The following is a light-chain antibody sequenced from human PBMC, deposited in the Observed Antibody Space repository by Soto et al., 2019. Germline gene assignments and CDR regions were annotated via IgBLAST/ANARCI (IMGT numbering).Light chain of an antibody. CDR2: DAS. CDR1: QDITNY. CDR3: QQYDLLPYT. V-gene: IGKV1-33*01. J-gene: IGKJ2*01. Sequence: DIQMTQSPSSLSASVGDRVTITCRASQDITNYLNWYQQKPGTAPKLLIYDASNLEAGVPSRFSGSGSATDFSFTISSLQPEAVATYYCQQYDLLPYTFGQGTRLEIK.